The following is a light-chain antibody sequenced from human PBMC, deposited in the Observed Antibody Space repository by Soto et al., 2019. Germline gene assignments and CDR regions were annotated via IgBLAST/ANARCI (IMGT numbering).Light chain of an antibody. V-gene: IGKV1-17*01. Sequence: DIQMTQSPFSLSRSVGDRVTITCRASQDIGSDLGWYHQKPGNAPQRLIYSASSLQSGVPSRFSGSGSGTYFTLTISSLQPEDFATYYCLQHSNFPYTFGQGTKLEIK. CDR3: LQHSNFPYT. J-gene: IGKJ2*01. CDR1: QDIGSD. CDR2: SAS.